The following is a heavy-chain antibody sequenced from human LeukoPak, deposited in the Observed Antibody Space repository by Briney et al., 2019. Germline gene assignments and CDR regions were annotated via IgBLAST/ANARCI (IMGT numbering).Heavy chain of an antibody. CDR3: ARVVGSYYGMDV. CDR1: GFTFSSYA. Sequence: GRSLRHSCAASGFTFSSYAMHWVRQAPGKGLEWVAVISYDGSNKYYADSVKGRFTISRDNSKNTLYLQMNSLRAEDTAVFYCARVVGSYYGMDVWGQGTTVTVSS. V-gene: IGHV3-30*04. J-gene: IGHJ6*02. CDR2: ISYDGSNK. D-gene: IGHD1-26*01.